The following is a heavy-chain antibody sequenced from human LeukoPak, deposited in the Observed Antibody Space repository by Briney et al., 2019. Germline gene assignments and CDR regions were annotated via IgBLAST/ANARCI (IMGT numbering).Heavy chain of an antibody. V-gene: IGHV1-69*04. CDR1: GGTFSSYA. CDR3: ARGWGITFGGVIVTPIDY. Sequence: SVKVSCKASGGTFSSYAISWVRQAPGQGLEWMGRIIPILGIANYAQKFQGRVTMTRNTSISTAYMELSSLRSEDTAVYYCARGWGITFGGVIVTPIDYWGQGALVTVSS. J-gene: IGHJ4*02. D-gene: IGHD3-16*02. CDR2: IIPILGIA.